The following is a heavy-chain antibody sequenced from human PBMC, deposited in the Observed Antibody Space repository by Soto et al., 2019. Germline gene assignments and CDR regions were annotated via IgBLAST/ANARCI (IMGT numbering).Heavy chain of an antibody. CDR3: ARVGRYYDSGVWGGYFEY. CDR2: LYYSGVT. CDR1: GGSISSGGYY. Sequence: QVQLQESGPGLVKPSQTLSLTCTVSGGSISSGGYYWSWIRQDPGKGLEWMGYLYYSGVTYYNPSLKSRVTISVDTSKNQFSLKLNSVTAADTAVYYCARVGRYYDSGVWGGYFEYWGQGTLVTVTS. J-gene: IGHJ4*02. V-gene: IGHV4-31*03. D-gene: IGHD3-22*01.